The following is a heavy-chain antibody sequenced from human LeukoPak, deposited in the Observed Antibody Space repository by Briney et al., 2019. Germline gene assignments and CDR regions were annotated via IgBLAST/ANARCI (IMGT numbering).Heavy chain of an antibody. J-gene: IGHJ4*02. D-gene: IGHD2-2*02. Sequence: SGGSLRLSCAASGFTFSSYAMSWVHQAPGKGLEWVSAISGSGGSTYYADSVKGRFTISRDNSKNTLYLQMNGLRAEDTAVYYCAINAAAIKEGVYYWGQGTLVTVSS. V-gene: IGHV3-23*01. CDR3: AINAAAIKEGVYY. CDR2: ISGSGGST. CDR1: GFTFSSYA.